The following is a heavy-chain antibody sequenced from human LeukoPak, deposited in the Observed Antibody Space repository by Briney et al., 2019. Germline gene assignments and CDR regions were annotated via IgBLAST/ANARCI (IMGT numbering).Heavy chain of an antibody. Sequence: ASVKVSCKVSGYTLTELSMHWVRQAPGKGLEWMGGFDPEDGETIYAQKFQGRVTMTEDTSTDTAYMELSSLRSEDTAVYYCAKEGFTIFGVVIMSGMDVWGQGTTVTVSS. D-gene: IGHD3-3*01. CDR1: GYTLTELS. CDR3: AKEGFTIFGVVIMSGMDV. J-gene: IGHJ6*02. V-gene: IGHV1-24*01. CDR2: FDPEDGET.